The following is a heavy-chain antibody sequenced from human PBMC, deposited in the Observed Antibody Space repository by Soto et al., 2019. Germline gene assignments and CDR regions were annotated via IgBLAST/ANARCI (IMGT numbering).Heavy chain of an antibody. J-gene: IGHJ2*01. Sequence: PSETLSLTCTVSGGSISSGDYYWSWIRQPPGKGLEWIGYFYYSGSTYYNPSLRSRLTILVDTSKNQFSLRLTSVTAADTAVYYCARVNYDSSDYSGDWYFDLWGRGTLVTVSS. V-gene: IGHV4-30-4*01. CDR3: ARVNYDSSDYSGDWYFDL. CDR2: FYYSGST. CDR1: GGSISSGDYY. D-gene: IGHD3-22*01.